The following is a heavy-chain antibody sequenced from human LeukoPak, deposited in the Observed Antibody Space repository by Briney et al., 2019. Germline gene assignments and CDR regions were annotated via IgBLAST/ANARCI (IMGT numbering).Heavy chain of an antibody. D-gene: IGHD3-10*02. V-gene: IGHV3-21*01. CDR2: ISSSSSSHI. CDR3: AELGITMIGGV. CDR1: GFTFSSYA. Sequence: PGGSLRLSCAASGFTFSSYAMSWVRQAPGKGLEWVSSISSSSSSHIYYADSVKGRFTISRDNAKNSLYLQMNSLRAEDTAVYYCAELGITMIGGVWGKGTTVTISS. J-gene: IGHJ6*04.